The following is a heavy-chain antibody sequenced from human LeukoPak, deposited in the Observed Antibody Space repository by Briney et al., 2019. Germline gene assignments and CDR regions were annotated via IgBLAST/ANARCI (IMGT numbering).Heavy chain of an antibody. V-gene: IGHV3-21*01. CDR1: GFTFSSYS. CDR3: ASSTVLRDAFDI. Sequence: GGSLRLSCAASGFTFSSYSMNWVRQAPGKGLEWVSSISSSSSYIYYADSVKGRFTISRDNAKNSLYLQMNSLRAEDTAVYYCASSTVLRDAFDIWGQGTMVTVSS. CDR2: ISSSSSYI. J-gene: IGHJ3*02. D-gene: IGHD2-2*01.